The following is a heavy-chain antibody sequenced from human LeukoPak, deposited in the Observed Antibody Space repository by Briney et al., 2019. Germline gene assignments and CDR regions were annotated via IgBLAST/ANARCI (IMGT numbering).Heavy chain of an antibody. CDR1: GGTFSSYA. CDR3: ANIQKWLPY. J-gene: IGHJ4*02. D-gene: IGHD5-18*01. CDR2: INLNSGAT. V-gene: IGHV1-2*02. Sequence: ASVKVSCKASGGTFSSYAISWVRQAPGQGLEWMAWINLNSGATHLAQEFQGRVTMTRDTSISTAYMELSGLRSDDTAMYYCANIQKWLPYWGQGTLVTVSS.